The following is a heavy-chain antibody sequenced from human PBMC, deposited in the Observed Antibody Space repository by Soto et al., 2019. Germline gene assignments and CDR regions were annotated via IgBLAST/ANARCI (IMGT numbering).Heavy chain of an antibody. CDR3: ARMRTARPPEGNYYGMDV. V-gene: IGHV1-2*04. CDR2: INPNSGGT. CDR1: GYTFTGYY. Sequence: ASVKVSCKASGYTFTGYYMHWVRQAPGQGLEWMGWINPNSGGTNYAQKFQGWVTMTRDTSISTAYMELSRLRSDDTATYYCARMRTARPPEGNYYGMDVRGQGTTVTVPS. D-gene: IGHD6-6*01. J-gene: IGHJ6*02.